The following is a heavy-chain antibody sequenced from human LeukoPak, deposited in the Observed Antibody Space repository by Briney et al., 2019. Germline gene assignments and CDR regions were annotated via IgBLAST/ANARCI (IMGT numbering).Heavy chain of an antibody. V-gene: IGHV4-59*08. CDR3: AISEYSSSPGAFDI. J-gene: IGHJ3*02. CDR1: GGSISSYY. Sequence: SETLSLTCTVSGGSISSYYWSWIRQPPGKGLEWIGCVYYSGSTNYNPSLRSRVTISVDTSKNQFSLKLSSVTAADTAVYYCAISEYSSSPGAFDIWGQGTMVTVSS. CDR2: VYYSGST. D-gene: IGHD6-6*01.